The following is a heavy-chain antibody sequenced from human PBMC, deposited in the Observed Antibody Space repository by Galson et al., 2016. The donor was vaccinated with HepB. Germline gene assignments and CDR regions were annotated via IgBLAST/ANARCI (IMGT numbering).Heavy chain of an antibody. V-gene: IGHV3-30-3*01. J-gene: IGHJ3*02. CDR1: GFTFSSYA. Sequence: SLRLSCAASGFTFSSYAMHWVRQAPGKGLEWVALISYDGSNKYYADSVKGRFTLSRDNSKNTLYLQMNSLRAEDTAVYYCARGGPPYDFWTTEAFDIWGQGTMVTVSS. CDR2: ISYDGSNK. D-gene: IGHD3-3*01. CDR3: ARGGPPYDFWTTEAFDI.